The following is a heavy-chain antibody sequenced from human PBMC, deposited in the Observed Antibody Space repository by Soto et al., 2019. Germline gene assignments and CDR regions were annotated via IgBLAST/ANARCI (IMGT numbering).Heavy chain of an antibody. Sequence: PGGSLRLSCAAPGFTFSSYGMHWVRQAPGKGLEWVAVIWYDGSNKYYADSVKGRFTISRDNSKNTLYLQMSSLRAEDTAVYYCARDLGRYDFWSGLDYWGQGTLVTVSS. CDR1: GFTFSSYG. CDR2: IWYDGSNK. CDR3: ARDLGRYDFWSGLDY. D-gene: IGHD3-3*01. V-gene: IGHV3-33*01. J-gene: IGHJ4*02.